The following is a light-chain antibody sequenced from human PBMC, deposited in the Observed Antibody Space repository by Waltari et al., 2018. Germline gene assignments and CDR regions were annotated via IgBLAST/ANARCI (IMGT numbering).Light chain of an antibody. V-gene: IGKV3-20*01. CDR1: QSLSKRY. J-gene: IGKJ2*01. CDR3: QQYGSSVMYT. Sequence: VLTQSPGTLSLSPGERVTLSCRASQSLSKRYLAWYQQKPGQAPRLLIYGASSRAAGIPDRFSGSGSGTDFTLTISRLEPEDFAMYYCQQYGSSVMYTFGQGTKPEIK. CDR2: GAS.